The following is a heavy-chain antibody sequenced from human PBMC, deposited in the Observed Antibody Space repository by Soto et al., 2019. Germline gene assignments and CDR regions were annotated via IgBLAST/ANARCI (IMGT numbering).Heavy chain of an antibody. V-gene: IGHV4-38-2*02. D-gene: IGHD2-21*02. CDR2: IYHSGST. Sequence: PSETLSLTCTVSGYSIRNGYYWGWIRQPPGKGLEWIGTIYHSGSTYYDPSLKSRVTISVDASENHFSLKLSSVTAADTAVYYCARDFCGGDCSDDYYYYAMDVWGQGTTVTVSS. CDR3: ARDFCGGDCSDDYYYYAMDV. CDR1: GYSIRNGYY. J-gene: IGHJ6*02.